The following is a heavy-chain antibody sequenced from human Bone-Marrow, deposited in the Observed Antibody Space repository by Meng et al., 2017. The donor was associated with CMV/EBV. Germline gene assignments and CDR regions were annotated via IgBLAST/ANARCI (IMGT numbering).Heavy chain of an antibody. V-gene: IGHV3-30*02. CDR1: GFTFSSYG. CDR2: IRYDGSNK. J-gene: IGHJ4*02. D-gene: IGHD1-26*01. Sequence: GESLKISCAASGFTFSSYGMHWVRQAPGKGLEWVAFIRYDGSNKYYADSVKGRFTISRDNSKNTLYLQMNSLRAEDTAVYYCASVYSGSYLRWEKHFDYWGQGTLVTVSS. CDR3: ASVYSGSYLRWEKHFDY.